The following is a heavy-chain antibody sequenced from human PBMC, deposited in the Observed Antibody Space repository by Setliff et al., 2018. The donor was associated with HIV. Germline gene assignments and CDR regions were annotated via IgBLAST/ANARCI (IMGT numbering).Heavy chain of an antibody. Sequence: LSLTCTVSGGSIRSGGYYWSWIRQQPGKGLEWIGYIYYSGGTYYNPSLKSRVTISVDTSKNQFSLKLSSVTAADTAVYYCARGYPVSYYYYMDVWGKGTTVTVSS. CDR2: IYYSGGT. J-gene: IGHJ6*03. V-gene: IGHV4-31*03. CDR3: ARGYPVSYYYYMDV. D-gene: IGHD3-16*02. CDR1: GGSIRSGGYY.